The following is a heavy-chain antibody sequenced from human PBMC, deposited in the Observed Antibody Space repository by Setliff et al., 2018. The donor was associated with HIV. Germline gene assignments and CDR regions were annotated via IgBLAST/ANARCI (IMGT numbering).Heavy chain of an antibody. CDR3: TTEVFRQWLVGDY. CDR1: GFTFSNAW. V-gene: IGHV3-15*01. CDR2: IKSKSDDGTT. D-gene: IGHD6-19*01. J-gene: IGHJ4*02. Sequence: PGGSLRLSCAASGFTFSNAWMSWVCQAPGKGLEWVGRIKSKSDDGTTDYAAPVKGRFTISRDDSKNTLYLQMKSLKTEDTAVYYCTTEVFRQWLVGDYWGQGTLVTVSS.